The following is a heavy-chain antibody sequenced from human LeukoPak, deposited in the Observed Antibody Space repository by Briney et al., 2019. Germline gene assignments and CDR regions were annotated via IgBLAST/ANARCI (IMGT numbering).Heavy chain of an antibody. CDR1: GGSIISYY. Sequence: SETLSLTCTVSGGSIISYYWCWIRQPPGKGLEWIGYIYYSGSTNYNPSLKSRVTISVDTSKNQFSLKLSSVTAADTAVYYCARVSSMEEGSDYRGQGTLVTVSS. CDR3: ARVSSMEEGSDY. D-gene: IGHD2-8*01. V-gene: IGHV4-59*01. CDR2: IYYSGST. J-gene: IGHJ4*02.